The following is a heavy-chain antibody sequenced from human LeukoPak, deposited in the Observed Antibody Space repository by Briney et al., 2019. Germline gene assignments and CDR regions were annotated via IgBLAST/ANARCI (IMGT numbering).Heavy chain of an antibody. CDR2: IHTSGNS. V-gene: IGHV4-4*07. CDR3: ARESSATARPFVSNDY. CDR1: GGSISTYY. J-gene: IGHJ4*02. Sequence: SETLSLTCTVSGGSISTYYWSWIRQPAGKGLEWIGRIHTSGNSDYNPSLKSRVTMSVDTSKNQFSLKVRSVTAADTAVYYCARESSATARPFVSNDYWGQGTLVTASS. D-gene: IGHD6-6*01.